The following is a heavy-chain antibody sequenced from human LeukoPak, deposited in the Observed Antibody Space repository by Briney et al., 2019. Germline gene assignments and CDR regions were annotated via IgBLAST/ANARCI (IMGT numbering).Heavy chain of an antibody. CDR1: GYTFTGYY. D-gene: IGHD5-12*01. CDR2: INPNSGGT. V-gene: IGHV1-2*02. CDR3: ASVDIVATALDY. J-gene: IGHJ4*02. Sequence: ASVKVSCKASGYTFTGYYMHWVRQAPGQGLEWMGWINPNSGGTNYAQEFQGRVTMTRDTSISTAYMELSRLRSDDTAMYYCASVDIVATALDYWGQGTLVTVSS.